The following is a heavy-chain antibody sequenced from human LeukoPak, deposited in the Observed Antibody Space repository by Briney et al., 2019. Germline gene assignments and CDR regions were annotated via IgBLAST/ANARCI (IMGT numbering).Heavy chain of an antibody. Sequence: ASVKVSCKASGYTLTGYYMHWLRQTPGQGLEWMGWINPNSGDTNYAQKFQGRVTMTRDTSISTAYMELSRLTSDDTAVYYCAKNPYEYYFDYWGQGTLVTVSS. D-gene: IGHD5-12*01. V-gene: IGHV1-2*02. J-gene: IGHJ4*02. CDR2: INPNSGDT. CDR1: GYTLTGYY. CDR3: AKNPYEYYFDY.